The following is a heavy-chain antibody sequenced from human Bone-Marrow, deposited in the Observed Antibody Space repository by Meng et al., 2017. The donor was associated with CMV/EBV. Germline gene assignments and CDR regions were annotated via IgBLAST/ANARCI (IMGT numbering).Heavy chain of an antibody. CDR3: ARDLGYCCSTSCYMGIDY. CDR1: GYTFTSYY. V-gene: IGHV1-46*01. J-gene: IGHJ4*02. D-gene: IGHD2-2*02. Sequence: ASVKVSCKASGYTFTSYYMHWVRQAPGQGLEWMGIINPSGGSTSYAQKFQGRVTMTRDTSTSTVYMELSSLRSEDTAVYYCARDLGYCCSTSCYMGIDYWGQGTLVTVSS. CDR2: INPSGGST.